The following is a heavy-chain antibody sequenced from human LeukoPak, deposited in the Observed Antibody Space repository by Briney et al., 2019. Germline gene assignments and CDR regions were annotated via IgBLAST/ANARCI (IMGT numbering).Heavy chain of an antibody. CDR2: IKSKGDGETI. J-gene: IGHJ4*02. D-gene: IGHD3-10*01. Sequence: KPGGSLRLSCAASGFTFTNAWMRWVRQAPGKGLEWVGRIKSKGDGETIDNAAPVKGRFTMSRDDSKATLYLQMNSLKAEDTAVYYCTTDLGLTMIRGVIVYWGQGALVTVSS. V-gene: IGHV3-15*01. CDR1: GFTFTNAW. CDR3: TTDLGLTMIRGVIVY.